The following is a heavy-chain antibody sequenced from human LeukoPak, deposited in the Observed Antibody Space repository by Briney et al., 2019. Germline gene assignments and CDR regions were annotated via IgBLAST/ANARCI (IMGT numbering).Heavy chain of an antibody. CDR1: GGTFSSYA. CDR2: IIPIFGTA. V-gene: IGHV1-69*01. Sequence: ASVKVSCKASGGTFSSYAISWVRQAPGQGLEWMGGIIPIFGTANYAQKFQGRATITADESTSTAYMELSSLRSEDTAVYYCARDQVGGSGSHDAFDIWGQGTMVTVSS. J-gene: IGHJ3*02. CDR3: ARDQVGGSGSHDAFDI. D-gene: IGHD3-10*01.